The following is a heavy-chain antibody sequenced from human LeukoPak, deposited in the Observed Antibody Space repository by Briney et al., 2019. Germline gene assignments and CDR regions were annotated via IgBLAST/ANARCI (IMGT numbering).Heavy chain of an antibody. CDR2: ISSGTSTT. CDR1: GFTFSPLG. D-gene: IGHD3-10*01. Sequence: PGGSLRLSCAASGFTFSPLGMNWVRQAPGRGLEWVSYISSGTSTTYYADSVKGRFTISRDNAKNSLYLQMNSLRAEDTALYYCAIVGGGAFDIWGQGTMVTVSS. J-gene: IGHJ3*02. CDR3: AIVGGGAFDI. V-gene: IGHV3-48*01.